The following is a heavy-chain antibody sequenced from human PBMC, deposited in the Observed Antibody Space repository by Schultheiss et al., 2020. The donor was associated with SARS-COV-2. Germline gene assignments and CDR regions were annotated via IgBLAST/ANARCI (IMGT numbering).Heavy chain of an antibody. CDR3: AKRPSGSDAFDI. V-gene: IGHV3-74*03. CDR2: ANSDGSDT. D-gene: IGHD5-12*01. Sequence: GGSLRLSCAASGFTFSENWMHWIRQTPGQGLVWVLRANSDGSDTTYADSVRGRFTISRDNAANTVSLQMNSLRAEDTAVYYCAKRPSGSDAFDIWGQGTMVTVSS. CDR1: GFTFSENW. J-gene: IGHJ3*02.